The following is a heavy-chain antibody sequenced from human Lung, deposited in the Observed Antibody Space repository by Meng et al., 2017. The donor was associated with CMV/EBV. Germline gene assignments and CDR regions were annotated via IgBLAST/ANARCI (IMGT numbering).Heavy chain of an antibody. V-gene: IGHV3-23*01. J-gene: IGHJ6*02. CDR3: AKGRSLGYYYYGMDV. D-gene: IGHD3-16*02. CDR1: GFTFSSYA. CDR2: ISGSGGST. Sequence: GGSLRLXCAASGFTFSSYAMSWVRQAPGKGLEWVSAISGSGGSTYYADSVKGRFTISRDNSKNTLYLQMNSLRAEDTAVYYCAKGRSLGYYYYGMDVWGQGTXVTVSS.